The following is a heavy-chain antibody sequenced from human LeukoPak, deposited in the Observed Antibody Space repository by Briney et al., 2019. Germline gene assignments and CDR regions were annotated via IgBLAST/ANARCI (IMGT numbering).Heavy chain of an antibody. Sequence: GASVKVSCKASAYTFISYYMHWVRQAPGQGLEWMGIINPSGGSTSYAQKFQGRVTMTRDTSTSTAYMELSSLRSEDTAVYYCARGEVLLWFGELGFDPWGQGTLVTVSS. J-gene: IGHJ5*02. V-gene: IGHV1-46*01. D-gene: IGHD3-10*01. CDR2: INPSGGST. CDR3: ARGEVLLWFGELGFDP. CDR1: AYTFISYY.